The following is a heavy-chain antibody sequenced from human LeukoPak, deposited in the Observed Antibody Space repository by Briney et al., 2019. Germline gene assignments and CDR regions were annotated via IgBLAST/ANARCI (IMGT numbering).Heavy chain of an antibody. J-gene: IGHJ3*02. Sequence: SGTLSLTCTVSDGSIFSTNYWSWVRQPPGKGLEWIGQIFHSGSTSYSPSLQSRVTISVDTSKNQFSLKLNSVTAADTAMYYCARKSVAVRDAFDIWGQGTVVTVSS. CDR2: IFHSGST. CDR1: DGSIFSTNY. V-gene: IGHV4-4*02. CDR3: ARKSVAVRDAFDI. D-gene: IGHD6-19*01.